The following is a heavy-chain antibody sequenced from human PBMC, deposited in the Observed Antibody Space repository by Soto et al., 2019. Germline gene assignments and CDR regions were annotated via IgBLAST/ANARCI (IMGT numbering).Heavy chain of an antibody. V-gene: IGHV3-33*01. CDR1: GFTFSGYG. J-gene: IGHJ4*02. Sequence: QVQLVESGGGVVQPGRSLRLSCAATGFTFSGYGMHWVRQAPGKGLEWVAVVRHDGSNIHYADFVKGRFTISRDNSKNTLDLQMNSLRAEDTAVYYCVRDGVGSRHFYGFFDYWGQGTLVTVSS. D-gene: IGHD3-10*01. CDR3: VRDGVGSRHFYGFFDY. CDR2: VRHDGSNI.